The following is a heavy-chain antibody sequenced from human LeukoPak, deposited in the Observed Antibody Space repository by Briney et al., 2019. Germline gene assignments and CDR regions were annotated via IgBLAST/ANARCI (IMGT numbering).Heavy chain of an antibody. V-gene: IGHV3-23*01. Sequence: GGSLRLSCAASGFTFSSFGMSWVRQAPGKGLEWVSAISSTGGTAYYADSVKGRFTISRDNSKNTLYLQMNSLRAEDTAIYPCAKNSDRGAYCSGGTCYPYYYYNMDVWGKGTTVTISS. CDR3: AKNSDRGAYCSGGTCYPYYYYNMDV. CDR1: GFTFSSFG. J-gene: IGHJ6*03. D-gene: IGHD2-15*01. CDR2: ISSTGGTA.